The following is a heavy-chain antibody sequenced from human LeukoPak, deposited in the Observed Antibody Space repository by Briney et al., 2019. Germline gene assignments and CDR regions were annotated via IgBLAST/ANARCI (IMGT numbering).Heavy chain of an antibody. CDR2: ISWNSGSI. Sequence: GGSLRLSCAASGFTFDDYAMHWVRRAPGKGLEWVSGISWNSGSIGYADSVKGRFTISRDNAKNSLYLQMNSLRAEDTALYYCAKDGDSSGYSIDYWGQGTLVTVSS. CDR3: AKDGDSSGYSIDY. CDR1: GFTFDDYA. J-gene: IGHJ4*02. D-gene: IGHD3-22*01. V-gene: IGHV3-9*01.